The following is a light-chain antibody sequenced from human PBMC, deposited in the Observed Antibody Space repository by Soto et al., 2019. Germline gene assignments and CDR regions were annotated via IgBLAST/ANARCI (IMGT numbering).Light chain of an antibody. CDR2: NVS. CDR3: MQGTHWPPT. Sequence: VVMTQSTLSLPVTLGQPASISCRSSQSLVSSDGNTYLNWFQQRPGQSPRRLIYNVSNRDSGVPDRFSGSGSGTDFTLKISRVEAEDVGVYYCMQGTHWPPTFGGGTKVEIK. J-gene: IGKJ4*01. CDR1: QSLVSSDGNTY. V-gene: IGKV2-30*01.